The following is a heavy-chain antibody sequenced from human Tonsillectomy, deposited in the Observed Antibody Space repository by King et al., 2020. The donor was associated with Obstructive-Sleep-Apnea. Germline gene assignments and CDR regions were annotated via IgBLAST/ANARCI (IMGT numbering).Heavy chain of an antibody. V-gene: IGHV5-10-1*01. D-gene: IGHD6-13*01. CDR2: IDPSDSYS. Sequence: QLVQSGAEVKKPGESLRISCKGSGYRFTSSWISWVRQMPGKGLEWMGRIDPSDSYSKYILSFQGHVTISVDKSIRTAYLQWSSLTASDTAMYYCARHVEGSSLYGDWFDPWGQGTLVTVSS. CDR3: ARHVEGSSLYGDWFDP. J-gene: IGHJ5*02. CDR1: GYRFTSSW.